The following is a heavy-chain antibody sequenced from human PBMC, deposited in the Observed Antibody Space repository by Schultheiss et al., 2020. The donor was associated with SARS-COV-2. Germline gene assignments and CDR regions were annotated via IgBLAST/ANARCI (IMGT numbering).Heavy chain of an antibody. D-gene: IGHD4-11*01. J-gene: IGHJ6*02. CDR1: GGSFSGYY. V-gene: IGHV4-34*01. Sequence: SQTLSLTCAVYGGSFSGYYWSWIRQPPGKGLEWIGYIYYSGSTYYNPSLKSRVTMSADTSKNQFSLKLSSVTAADTAVYYCARDRFLVGYSDHYYYYGMDGWGQVTTVTSSS. CDR3: ARDRFLVGYSDHYYYYGMDG. CDR2: IYYSGST.